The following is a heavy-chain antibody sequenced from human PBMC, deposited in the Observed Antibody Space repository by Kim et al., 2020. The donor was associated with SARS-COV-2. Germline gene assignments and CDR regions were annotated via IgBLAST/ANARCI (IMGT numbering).Heavy chain of an antibody. CDR2: NGNT. Sequence: NGNTKYSQKFQGQVTITRDTSASIAYMELSSLRSEDTAVFYCTRGPTDIWGQGTMVTVSS. CDR3: TRGPTDI. V-gene: IGHV1-3*01. J-gene: IGHJ3*02.